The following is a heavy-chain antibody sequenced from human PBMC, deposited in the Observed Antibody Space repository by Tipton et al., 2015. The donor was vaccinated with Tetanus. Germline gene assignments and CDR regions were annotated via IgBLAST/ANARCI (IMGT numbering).Heavy chain of an antibody. V-gene: IGHV4-31*03. CDR2: IYSPGTT. J-gene: IGHJ6*02. Sequence: TLSLTCSVSGVSIKGGGFYWTWIRQPPGKGLEWIGYIYSPGTTSYAPSLRGRATISFDSVKNHFSLSLSSVTAADTAMYYCARDGGNYFYYGMNGWGQGAAVTVSS. CDR3: ARDGGNYFYYGMNG. CDR1: GVSIKGGGFY.